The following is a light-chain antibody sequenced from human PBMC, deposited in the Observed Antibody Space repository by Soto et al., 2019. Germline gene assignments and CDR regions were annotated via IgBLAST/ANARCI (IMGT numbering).Light chain of an antibody. Sequence: EIVLTQSPGTLSLSPGERATLSCRASQSVSSSYLAWYQQKPGQAPRLLIYGASSRATGIPDRSSGSGSGTDLTLTISRLEPEEFAVYYCQQYGSSPPYTFGQGTKLEIK. CDR1: QSVSSSY. CDR2: GAS. V-gene: IGKV3-20*01. CDR3: QQYGSSPPYT. J-gene: IGKJ2*01.